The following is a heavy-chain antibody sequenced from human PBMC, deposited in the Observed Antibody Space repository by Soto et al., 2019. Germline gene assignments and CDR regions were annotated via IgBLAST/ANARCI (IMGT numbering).Heavy chain of an antibody. V-gene: IGHV1-46*01. CDR3: ARDRLRIAAAGTGWFDP. D-gene: IGHD6-13*01. CDR1: GYTFTSYY. J-gene: IGHJ5*02. Sequence: QVQLVQSGAEVKKPGASVKVSCKASGYTFTSYYMHWVRQAPGQGLEWMGIINPSGGSTSYAQKFQGRVTMTSDTSTSTVYMELSSLRSEDTAVYCCARDRLRIAAAGTGWFDPWGQGTLVAVSS. CDR2: INPSGGST.